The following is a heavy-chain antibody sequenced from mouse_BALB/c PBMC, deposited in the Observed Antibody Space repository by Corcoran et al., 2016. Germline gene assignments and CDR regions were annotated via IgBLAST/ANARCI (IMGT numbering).Heavy chain of an antibody. Sequence: QVTLKDSGPGILKHSQTLSLTCSFSGFSLSTSGLGVGCIRQPSGKGLEWLAHIWWDDDKYYNPSLKNQHTISKDTSRNQVFLRITSVDTEDSATYDCARRSTYGYAMDYWGQGTSVTVSS. J-gene: IGHJ4*01. CDR2: IWWDDDK. CDR3: ARRSTYGYAMDY. V-gene: IGHV8-8*01. CDR1: GFSLSTSGLG. D-gene: IGHD1-1*01.